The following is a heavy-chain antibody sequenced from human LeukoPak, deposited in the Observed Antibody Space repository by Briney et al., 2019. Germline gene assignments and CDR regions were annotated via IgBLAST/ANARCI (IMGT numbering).Heavy chain of an antibody. CDR3: AKLKDSSGYYYEYGMDV. J-gene: IGHJ6*02. V-gene: IGHV3-30-3*02. D-gene: IGHD3-22*01. CDR1: GFTFSSYA. CDR2: ISYDGSNK. Sequence: GGSLRLSCAASGFTFSSYAMHWVRQAPGKGLEWVAVISYDGSNKYYADSVKGRFTISRDNSKNTLYLQMNSLRAEDTAVYYCAKLKDSSGYYYEYGMDVWGQGTTVTVSS.